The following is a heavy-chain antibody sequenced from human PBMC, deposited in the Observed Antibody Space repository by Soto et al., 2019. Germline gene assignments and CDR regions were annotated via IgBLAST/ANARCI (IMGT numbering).Heavy chain of an antibody. V-gene: IGHV3-48*02. CDR1: GFTFSGYS. CDR2: ISGSGETV. D-gene: IGHD4-17*01. J-gene: IGHJ4*02. Sequence: PVGSLRLSCAAYGFTFSGYSMNWVRQAPGKGPEWVSYISGSGETVTYADSVKGRFTISRDNGKNSLYLEMNSLRDDDTAVYYCAGDRHYAFAYWSRRTLVSVSA. CDR3: AGDRHYAFAY.